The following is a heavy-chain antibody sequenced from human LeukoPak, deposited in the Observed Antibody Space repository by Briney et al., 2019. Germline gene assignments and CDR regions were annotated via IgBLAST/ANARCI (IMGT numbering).Heavy chain of an antibody. D-gene: IGHD1-1*01. CDR1: GFAFSNYN. Sequence: GSLRLSCAASGFAFSNYNMNWVRQAPGKGLEWIGSIYYSGSTYYNPSLKSRVTIFVDTSKNQFSLKLTSVTAADTAVYYCACTKFDPYAFDIWGQGTVVTVSS. J-gene: IGHJ3*02. CDR3: ACTKFDPYAFDI. V-gene: IGHV4-59*05. CDR2: IYYSGST.